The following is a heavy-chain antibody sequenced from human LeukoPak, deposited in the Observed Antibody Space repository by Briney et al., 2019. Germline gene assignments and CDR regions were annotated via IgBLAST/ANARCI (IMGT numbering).Heavy chain of an antibody. J-gene: IGHJ6*02. V-gene: IGHV3-53*01. D-gene: IGHD3-3*01. CDR1: GFTVSSNY. CDR3: ARDQVPDYDFWSGYLSSYGMDV. CDR2: IYSGGST. Sequence: GGSLRLSCAASGFTVSSNYMSWVRQAPGKGLEWVSVIYSGGSTYYADSVKGRFTISRDNSKNTLYLQMNSLRAEDTAVYYCARDQVPDYDFWSGYLSSYGMDVWAKGPRSPSP.